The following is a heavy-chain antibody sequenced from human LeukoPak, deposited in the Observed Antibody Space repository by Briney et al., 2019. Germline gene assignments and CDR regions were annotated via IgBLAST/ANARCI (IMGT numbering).Heavy chain of an antibody. CDR3: ARDLSGVAGYTYGRGIDY. V-gene: IGHV3-48*04. CDR2: ISSSSSTI. Sequence: GGSLRLSCAASGFTFSSYAMSWVRQAPGKGLEWVSYISSSSSTIYYADSVKGRFTISRDNAKTSLYLQMNSLRAEDTAVYYCARDLSGVAGYTYGRGIDYWGQGTLVTVSS. J-gene: IGHJ4*02. D-gene: IGHD5-18*01. CDR1: GFTFSSYA.